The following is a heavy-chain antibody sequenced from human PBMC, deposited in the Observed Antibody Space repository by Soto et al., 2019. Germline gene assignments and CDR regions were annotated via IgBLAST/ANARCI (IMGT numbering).Heavy chain of an antibody. J-gene: IGHJ6*03. V-gene: IGHV6-1*01. CDR1: GDSVSSNSAA. D-gene: IGHD1-1*01. CDR3: AGTTSHHWLYMDV. CDR2: TYYRSRWYN. Sequence: QVQLQESGPGLVKPSQTLSVTCAISGDSVSSNSAAWNWIRLSPSRGLEWLARTYYRSRWYNDYAVSVRSRITVNAHTSKNQFSLQLTSVTPEDTAIYYCAGTTSHHWLYMDVWGRGTTVTVSS.